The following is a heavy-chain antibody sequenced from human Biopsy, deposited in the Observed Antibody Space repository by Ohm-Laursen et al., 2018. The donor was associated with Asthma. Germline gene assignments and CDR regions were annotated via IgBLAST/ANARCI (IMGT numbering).Heavy chain of an antibody. CDR2: VSHTGST. D-gene: IGHD2-15*01. Sequence: SETLSPTCIVSGGSIRSHDWTWIRLPPGKGLEYIGDVSHTGSTNYNPSLKSQVTMSLDTSKNQFSLRLTSVTPADTAVYYCARLADCSGGACYSYGWFDPWGQGTRVTVSS. CDR3: ARLADCSGGACYSYGWFDP. V-gene: IGHV4-59*11. CDR1: GGSIRSHD. J-gene: IGHJ5*02.